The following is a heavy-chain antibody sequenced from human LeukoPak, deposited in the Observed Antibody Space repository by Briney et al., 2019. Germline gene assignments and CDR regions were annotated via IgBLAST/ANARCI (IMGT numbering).Heavy chain of an antibody. CDR3: AKEIWGSSSPFDY. Sequence: PGGSLRLSCVASGFNFSDYYMNWIRQSPGKGLEWISYMSSRSGIIYYADSVKGRFTISRDNARNSLYLQMNSLRVDDTAVYYCAKEIWGSSSPFDYWGQGTLVTVSS. CDR1: GFNFSDYY. J-gene: IGHJ4*02. D-gene: IGHD6-6*01. CDR2: MSSRSGII. V-gene: IGHV3-11*01.